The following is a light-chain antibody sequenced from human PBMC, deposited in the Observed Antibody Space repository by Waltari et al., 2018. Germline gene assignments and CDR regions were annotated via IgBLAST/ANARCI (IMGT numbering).Light chain of an antibody. Sequence: DIVLTQSPATLSSSPGDSATLSCRTSQSVTSALAWYQQKPGQAPRLLIYGASNRATGIPDRFSGSGSGTDFSLTISSLEPEDVAVYYCQHYLRLPVTFGQGTKVEVK. CDR2: GAS. CDR1: QSVTSA. V-gene: IGKV3-20*01. J-gene: IGKJ1*01. CDR3: QHYLRLPVT.